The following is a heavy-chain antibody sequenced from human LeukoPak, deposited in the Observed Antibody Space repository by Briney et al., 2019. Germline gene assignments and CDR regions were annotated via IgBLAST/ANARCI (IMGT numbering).Heavy chain of an antibody. D-gene: IGHD5-24*01. CDR3: ARGPRWLQDYFNF. V-gene: IGHV4-39*07. CDR1: GGSISSSSYY. CDR2: IYYSGST. Sequence: PSETLSLTCTVSGGSISSSSYYWGWIRQPPGKGLEWVGSIYYSGSTYYNPSLNSRVTMSVDTSETQFSLKLNSVTAADTAVYYCARGPRWLQDYFNFWGQGTLVTVSS. J-gene: IGHJ4*02.